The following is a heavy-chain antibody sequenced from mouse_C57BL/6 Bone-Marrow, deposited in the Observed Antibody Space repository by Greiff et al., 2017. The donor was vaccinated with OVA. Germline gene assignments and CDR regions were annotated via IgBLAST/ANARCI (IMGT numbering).Heavy chain of an antibody. CDR1: GYTFTSYW. CDR2: IDPSDSET. D-gene: IGHD2-1*01. Sequence: QVQLKQPGAELVRPGSSVKLSCKASGYTFTSYWMHWVKQRPIQGLEWIGNIDPSDSETHYNQKFKDKATLTVDKSSSTAYMQLSSLTAEDSAVYYCARGAYGNPFAYWGQGTRVTVSA. J-gene: IGHJ3*01. V-gene: IGHV1-52*01. CDR3: ARGAYGNPFAY.